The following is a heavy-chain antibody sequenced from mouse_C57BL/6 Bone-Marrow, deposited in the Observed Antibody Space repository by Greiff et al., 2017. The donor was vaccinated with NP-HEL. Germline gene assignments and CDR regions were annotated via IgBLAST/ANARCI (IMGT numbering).Heavy chain of an antibody. CDR2: IHPSDSDT. CDR3: AIKPPYYYGYWYFDV. D-gene: IGHD1-1*01. J-gene: IGHJ1*01. CDR1: GYTFTSYW. V-gene: IGHV1-74*01. Sequence: VQLKQPGAELVKPGASVKVSCKASGYTFTSYWMHWVKQRPGQGLEWIGRIHPSDSDTNYNQKFKGKATLTVDRSSSTAYMQLSSLTSEDSAVYYCAIKPPYYYGYWYFDVWGAGTTVTVSS.